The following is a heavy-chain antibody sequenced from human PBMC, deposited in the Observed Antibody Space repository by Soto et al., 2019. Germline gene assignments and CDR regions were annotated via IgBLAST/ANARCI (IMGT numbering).Heavy chain of an antibody. D-gene: IGHD6-19*01. Sequence: EVQLVESGGGLVQPGGFLRLSCAASGFTFSDYWMSWVRQTPGKGLEWVAKINQGGSDIYYVDSVRGRFTISRDNAKSSLYLQMNSLGVEDTAVYYCVTESRSSGWFQWGQGTMVTVSS. J-gene: IGHJ3*01. V-gene: IGHV3-7*01. CDR2: INQGGSDI. CDR1: GFTFSDYW. CDR3: VTESRSSGWFQ.